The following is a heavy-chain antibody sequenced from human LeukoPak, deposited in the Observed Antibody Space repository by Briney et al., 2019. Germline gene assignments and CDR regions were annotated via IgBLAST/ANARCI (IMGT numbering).Heavy chain of an antibody. D-gene: IGHD4-17*01. V-gene: IGHV1-8*01. CDR1: GYTFTGYD. J-gene: IGHJ5*02. CDR2: MNPNSGNA. CDR3: ARLMTTVTRNWFDP. Sequence: GSVKVSCKASGYTFTGYDINWVRQATGQGLEWMGWMNPNSGNAGYAQKFQGRVTMTRNTSISTAYMELSSLRSEDTAVYYCARLMTTVTRNWFDPWGQGTLVTVSS.